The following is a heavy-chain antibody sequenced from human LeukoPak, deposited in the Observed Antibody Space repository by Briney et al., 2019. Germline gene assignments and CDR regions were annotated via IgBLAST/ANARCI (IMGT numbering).Heavy chain of an antibody. J-gene: IGHJ5*02. Sequence: GGSLRLSCAASGFTFSSYGMHRVRQAPGKGLESVAVISYDGSNKYYADSVKGRFTISRDNSKNTLYLQMNSLRAEDTAVYYCAKPGIAAASTSPNWFDPWGQGTLVTVSS. CDR2: ISYDGSNK. V-gene: IGHV3-30*18. CDR3: AKPGIAAASTSPNWFDP. D-gene: IGHD6-13*01. CDR1: GFTFSSYG.